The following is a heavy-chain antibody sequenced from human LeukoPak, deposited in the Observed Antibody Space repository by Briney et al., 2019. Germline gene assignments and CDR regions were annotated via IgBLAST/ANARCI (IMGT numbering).Heavy chain of an antibody. D-gene: IGHD3-10*01. CDR1: GFTFSSYW. V-gene: IGHV3-7*03. CDR3: AKGGTGYYYGSGSFWA. Sequence: GGSLRLSCAASGFTFSSYWMSWVRQAPGKGLEWVANIKQDGSEKYYVDSVKGRFTISRDNAKNSLYLQMNSLRAEDTAVYYCAKGGTGYYYGSGSFWAWGQGTLVTVSS. CDR2: IKQDGSEK. J-gene: IGHJ4*02.